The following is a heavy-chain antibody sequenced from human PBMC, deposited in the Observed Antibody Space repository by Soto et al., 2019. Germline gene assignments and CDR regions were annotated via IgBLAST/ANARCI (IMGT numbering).Heavy chain of an antibody. CDR2: ISWNSGSI. J-gene: IGHJ4*02. Sequence: EVQLVESGGGLVQPGRSLRLSCAASGFTFDDYAMHWVRQAPGKGLEWVSGISWNSGSIGYADSVEGRFTISRDNAKNSLYLQMNSLRAEDTALYYCAKGSDIVVVPAAHNFDYWGQGTLVTVSS. CDR1: GFTFDDYA. CDR3: AKGSDIVVVPAAHNFDY. V-gene: IGHV3-9*01. D-gene: IGHD2-2*01.